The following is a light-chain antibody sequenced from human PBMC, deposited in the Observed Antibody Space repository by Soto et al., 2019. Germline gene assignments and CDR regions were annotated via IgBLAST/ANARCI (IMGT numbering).Light chain of an antibody. V-gene: IGKV1-5*03. Sequence: DIQMTQSASTLSASVGDRVTITCRASQSISIWLAWYQQKPGKAPKLLIYKASTLKSGVPSRFSGSGSGTEFTLTISSLQPDDFATYYCQHYNSYSEAFGQGSKVDI. CDR3: QHYNSYSEA. CDR2: KAS. J-gene: IGKJ1*01. CDR1: QSISIW.